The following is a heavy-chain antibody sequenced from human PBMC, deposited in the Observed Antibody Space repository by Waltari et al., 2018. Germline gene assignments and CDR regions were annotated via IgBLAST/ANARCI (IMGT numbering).Heavy chain of an antibody. V-gene: IGHV3-23*04. Sequence: EVQLVESGGGLVQPGGSLRLPCAASGFNFNIHAMPWVRQAPGKGLEWVSSIGGGDTYYADSVKGRFTVSRDNSKNTVYLQMNSLRAEDTAIYYCAKDSTPLNNIWDPFDSWGQGTLVTVSS. CDR1: GFNFNIHA. J-gene: IGHJ4*02. D-gene: IGHD3-16*01. CDR3: AKDSTPLNNIWDPFDS. CDR2: IGGGDT.